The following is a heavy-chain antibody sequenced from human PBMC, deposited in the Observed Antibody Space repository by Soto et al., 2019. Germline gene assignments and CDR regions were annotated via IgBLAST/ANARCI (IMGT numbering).Heavy chain of an antibody. V-gene: IGHV3-7*03. Sequence: GGSLRLSCAASGFTFSIYWMSWVRHAPGKGLEWVANIKQDGSEKYYVDSVKGRFTISRDNAKNPLYLQMNSLRAEDTAVYYCAREDTRSYGSGSYLNYYYYGMDVWGQGTTVTVSS. J-gene: IGHJ6*02. CDR2: IKQDGSEK. D-gene: IGHD3-10*01. CDR3: AREDTRSYGSGSYLNYYYYGMDV. CDR1: GFTFSIYW.